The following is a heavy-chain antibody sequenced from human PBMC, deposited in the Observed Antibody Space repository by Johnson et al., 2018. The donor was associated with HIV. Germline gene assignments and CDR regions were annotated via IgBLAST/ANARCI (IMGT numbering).Heavy chain of an antibody. Sequence: VHLVESGGGLVQPGGSLRLSCAASGFTLSSYDMHWVRQAPGKGLEWVGRIKSKSDGGTTDSAAPVKGRFTISRDDSKTTMYLQMNSLKTEDTAVYYCTTARVSYDSSGYNAFDIWGQGTMVTVSS. CDR1: GFTLSSYD. CDR2: IKSKSDGGTT. D-gene: IGHD3-22*01. CDR3: TTARVSYDSSGYNAFDI. J-gene: IGHJ3*02. V-gene: IGHV3-15*01.